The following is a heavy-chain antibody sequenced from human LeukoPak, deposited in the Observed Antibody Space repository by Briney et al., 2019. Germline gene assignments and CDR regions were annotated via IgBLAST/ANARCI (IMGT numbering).Heavy chain of an antibody. Sequence: GGSLRLSCAASGFTFGGHWMNWVRQAPGRGLEWVANIKYDGSEKYYVDSVKGRFSISRDDAKNSLSLQMNSVRAEDTAVYYCAYTNNLKYWGQGTLVTVSS. V-gene: IGHV3-7*01. CDR1: GFTFGGHW. CDR2: IKYDGSEK. CDR3: AYTNNLKY. J-gene: IGHJ4*02. D-gene: IGHD2-8*01.